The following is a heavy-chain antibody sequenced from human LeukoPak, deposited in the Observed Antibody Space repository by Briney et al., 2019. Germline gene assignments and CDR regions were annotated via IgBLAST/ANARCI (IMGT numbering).Heavy chain of an antibody. CDR1: GFRFSSYE. D-gene: IGHD3-9*01. Sequence: GGSLSLSCTTSGFRFSSYEMNWVRQAPGKGLEWVSYISVGAGDIRYVDSVKGRFTISRDDAKNTLYLHMNSLRDDDTAVYYCASDQRYAFDYWGQGILVTVSS. J-gene: IGHJ4*02. CDR3: ASDQRYAFDY. V-gene: IGHV3-48*03. CDR2: ISVGAGDI.